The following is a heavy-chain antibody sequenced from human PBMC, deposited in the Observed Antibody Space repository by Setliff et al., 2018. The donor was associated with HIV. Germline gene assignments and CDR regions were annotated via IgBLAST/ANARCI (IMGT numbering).Heavy chain of an antibody. CDR1: GGSFSSHY. J-gene: IGHJ4*02. CDR3: ARHGWSGSYYYPFEY. V-gene: IGHV4-34*01. Sequence: PSETLSLTCAVYGGSFSSHYWSWIRQPPGKGLEWIGEINHSGSTNYNSSLKSRVTISVDTSKNQLSLKLSSVTAADTAVYYCARHGWSGSYYYPFEYWGQGTLVTVSS. D-gene: IGHD1-26*01. CDR2: INHSGST.